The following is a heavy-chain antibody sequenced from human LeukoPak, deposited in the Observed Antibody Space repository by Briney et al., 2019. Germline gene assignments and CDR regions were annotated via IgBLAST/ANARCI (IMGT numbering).Heavy chain of an antibody. V-gene: IGHV4-39*01. Sequence: SETLSLTCTVSGGSISSSRYYWGWIRQPPGKGLEWIGSIYYSGSTYYNPSLKSRVTIFVDTAKNQFSLKLSSVTAADMAVYYCARRPGNAFDIWGQGTMVTVSS. CDR3: ARRPGNAFDI. CDR1: GGSISSSRYY. J-gene: IGHJ3*02. CDR2: IYYSGST. D-gene: IGHD1-26*01.